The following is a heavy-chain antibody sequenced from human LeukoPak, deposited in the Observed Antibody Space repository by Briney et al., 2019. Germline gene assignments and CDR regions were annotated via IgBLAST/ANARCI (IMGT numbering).Heavy chain of an antibody. Sequence: GGSLRLSCTASGFTFRDYYVTWIRQAPGKGLEWVSYIRSTGSSTAYADSVKGRFAISRDNAKNSLYLQMNGLRVEDTAVYYCARVYYASWSGQPLSQHWLDPWGQGTLVTVSS. CDR1: GFTFRDYY. CDR3: ARVYYASWSGQPLSQHWLDP. J-gene: IGHJ5*02. V-gene: IGHV3-11*04. CDR2: IRSTGSST. D-gene: IGHD3-3*01.